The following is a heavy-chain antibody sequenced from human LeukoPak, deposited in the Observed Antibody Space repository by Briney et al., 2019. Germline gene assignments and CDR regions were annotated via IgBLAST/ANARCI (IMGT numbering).Heavy chain of an antibody. D-gene: IGHD6-19*01. J-gene: IGHJ4*02. Sequence: SETLSLTCAVYGGSFSSYYWSWIRQPPGKGLEWIGEINHSGSTNYNPSLKSRVTISVDTSKNQFSLKLSSVTAADTAVYYCARVAVAGADWGQGTLVTVSS. CDR2: INHSGST. CDR1: GGSFSSYY. V-gene: IGHV4-34*01. CDR3: ARVAVAGAD.